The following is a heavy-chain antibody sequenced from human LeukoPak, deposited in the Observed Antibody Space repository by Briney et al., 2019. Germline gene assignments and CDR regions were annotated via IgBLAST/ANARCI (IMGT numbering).Heavy chain of an antibody. CDR1: GFTFSSYA. CDR2: ISGSGGST. D-gene: IGHD4-17*01. J-gene: IGHJ4*02. V-gene: IGHV3-23*01. CDR3: ARDSDYGDYDY. Sequence: GGSLRLSCAASGFTFSSYAMSWVRQAPGKGLEWVSAISGSGGSTYYADSVKGPFTISRDNSKNTLYLQMNSLRAEDTAVYYCARDSDYGDYDYWGQGTLVTVSS.